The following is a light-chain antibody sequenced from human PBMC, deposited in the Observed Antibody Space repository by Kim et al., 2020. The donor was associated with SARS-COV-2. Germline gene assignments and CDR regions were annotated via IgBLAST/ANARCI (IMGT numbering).Light chain of an antibody. CDR1: NLRTSY. V-gene: IGLV3-19*01. CDR2: SKN. CDR3: YSRDSGGSHWV. J-gene: IGLJ3*02. Sequence: SSELTQDPAVSVALGQTVRITCQGDNLRTSYASWYQVKPGQAPVLVIHSKNKRPSGIPDRISGSMSGDTATLTITGAQAEDEADYYCYSRDSGGSHWVFGGGTKLTVL.